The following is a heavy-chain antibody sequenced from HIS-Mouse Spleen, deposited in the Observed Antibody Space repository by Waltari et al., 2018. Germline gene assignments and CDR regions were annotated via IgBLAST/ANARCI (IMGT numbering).Heavy chain of an antibody. V-gene: IGHV3-30-3*01. CDR3: ARVNGIAVAGTDAFDI. Sequence: QVQLVESGGGVVQPGRSLRLSWAASGFIFRRYALHRVRQAPGKGLEWVAVISYDGSNKYYADSVKGRFTISRDNSKNTLYLQMNSLRAEDTAVYYCARVNGIAVAGTDAFDIWGQGTMVTVSS. CDR2: ISYDGSNK. CDR1: GFIFRRYA. D-gene: IGHD6-19*01. J-gene: IGHJ3*02.